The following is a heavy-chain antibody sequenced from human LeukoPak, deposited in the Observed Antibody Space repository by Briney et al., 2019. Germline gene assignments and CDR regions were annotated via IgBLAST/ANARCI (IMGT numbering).Heavy chain of an antibody. Sequence: PGGSLRLSCAASGFAFSGDNMNWVRQAPGKGLEWVSFIDAGGSYIRYADSVKGRFTISRDNAKNSLFLQMNSLRAEDTAMYFCARDQAIDIRAYDIWGQGTMVTVSS. CDR2: IDAGGSYI. V-gene: IGHV3-21*01. D-gene: IGHD5-12*01. CDR3: ARDQAIDIRAYDI. CDR1: GFAFSGDN. J-gene: IGHJ3*02.